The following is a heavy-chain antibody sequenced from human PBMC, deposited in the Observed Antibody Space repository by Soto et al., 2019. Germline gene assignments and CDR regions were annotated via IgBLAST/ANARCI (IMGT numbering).Heavy chain of an antibody. Sequence: GGSLRLSCAASGFTFSSYGMHWVRQAPGKGLEWVAVIWYDGSNKYYADSVKGRFTISRDNSKNTLYLQMNSLRAEDTAVYYCARDWEVTVAGRFHFDYWGQGTLVTVSS. D-gene: IGHD6-19*01. CDR2: IWYDGSNK. CDR3: ARDWEVTVAGRFHFDY. CDR1: GFTFSSYG. V-gene: IGHV3-33*01. J-gene: IGHJ4*02.